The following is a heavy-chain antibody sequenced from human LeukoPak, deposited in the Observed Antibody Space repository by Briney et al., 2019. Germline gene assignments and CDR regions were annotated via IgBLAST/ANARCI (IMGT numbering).Heavy chain of an antibody. Sequence: PGGSLRLSCAASGFTFSDYYMSWIRQAPGKGLEWVSYISSSGSTIYYADSVKGRFTISRDNAKNSLYLQMNSLRAEDTAVYYCARDLGYCSGGSCPLGFVYYYGMDVWGQGTTVTVSS. CDR1: GFTFSDYY. CDR3: ARDLGYCSGGSCPLGFVYYYGMDV. V-gene: IGHV3-11*01. D-gene: IGHD2-15*01. J-gene: IGHJ6*02. CDR2: ISSSGSTI.